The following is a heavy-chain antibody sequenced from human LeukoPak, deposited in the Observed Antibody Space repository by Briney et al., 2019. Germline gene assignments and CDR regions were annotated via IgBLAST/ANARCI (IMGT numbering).Heavy chain of an antibody. CDR2: FYYSGST. CDR3: ARGGTFDTFAI. J-gene: IGHJ3*02. D-gene: IGHD2-15*01. V-gene: IGHV4-39*01. Sequence: SETLSLTCTVSGGSISSNNYYWGWIRQPPGKGLEWIQTFYYSGSTYYDPSLKSRDTISVDTSKNQFSLKLSPVTAADTAVYYCARGGTFDTFAIWGQGTMVTVSS. CDR1: GGSISSNNYY.